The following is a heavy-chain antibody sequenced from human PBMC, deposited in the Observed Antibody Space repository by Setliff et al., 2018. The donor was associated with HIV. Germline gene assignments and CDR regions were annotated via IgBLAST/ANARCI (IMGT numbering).Heavy chain of an antibody. D-gene: IGHD3-9*01. Sequence: PSETLSLTCSVSGVSITTDGYCWSWIRHYPGKGLEWIGYMYHSGSTYYNATLASRLIMSLDPSKNQFSLKLNSMTAADTAMYYCAGGRYFRDIRDSRFDFWGQGTLVTVSS. V-gene: IGHV4-31*03. CDR2: MYHSGST. J-gene: IGHJ4*02. CDR3: AGGRYFRDIRDSRFDF. CDR1: GVSITTDGYC.